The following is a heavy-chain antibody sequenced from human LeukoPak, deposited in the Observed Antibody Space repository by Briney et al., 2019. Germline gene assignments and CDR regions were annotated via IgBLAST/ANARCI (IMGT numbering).Heavy chain of an antibody. J-gene: IGHJ4*02. D-gene: IGHD5-18*01. CDR3: ARDPDTAMVTSWFDY. Sequence: GGSLRLSCAASGFTFSSYWMSWVRQAPGKGLEWVANIKQDGSEKYYVDPVKGRFTISRDNAKNSLYLQMNSLRAEDTAVYYCARDPDTAMVTSWFDYWGQGTLVTVSS. CDR2: IKQDGSEK. CDR1: GFTFSSYW. V-gene: IGHV3-7*01.